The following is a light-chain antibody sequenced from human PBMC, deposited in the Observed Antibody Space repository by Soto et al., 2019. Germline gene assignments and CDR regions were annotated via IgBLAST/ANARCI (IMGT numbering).Light chain of an antibody. CDR1: QNIRNY. CDR3: QQLHSTSSYT. V-gene: IGKV1-39*01. Sequence: DIQMTQSPSSLSASVGDRVTITCRASQNIRNYLNWYQQRQGKTPNLLVYAASNLRSGVPSRFSGSGSGTDFTLTISSLQPEDFATYYCQQLHSTSSYTFGQGTRVEIK. J-gene: IGKJ2*01. CDR2: AAS.